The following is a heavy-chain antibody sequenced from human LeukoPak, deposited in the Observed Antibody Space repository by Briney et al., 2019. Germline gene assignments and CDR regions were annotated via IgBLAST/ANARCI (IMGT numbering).Heavy chain of an antibody. CDR1: GGSISSSNW. V-gene: IGHV4-4*02. D-gene: IGHD5-18*01. Sequence: SETLSLTCAVSGGSISSSNWWSWVRQPPGKGLEWIGEIYHSGSTNYNPSLKSRVTISVDKSKNQYSLKLSSVTAADTAVYYCASTMVTDYFDYWGRGTLVTVSS. CDR3: ASTMVTDYFDY. J-gene: IGHJ4*02. CDR2: IYHSGST.